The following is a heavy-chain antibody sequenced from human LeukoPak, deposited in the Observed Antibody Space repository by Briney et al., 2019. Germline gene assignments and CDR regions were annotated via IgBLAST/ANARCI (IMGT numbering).Heavy chain of an antibody. V-gene: IGHV4-61*01. CDR3: AREDDYYYGMDV. CDR1: GGSVSSGSYY. J-gene: IGHJ6*02. Sequence: SSETLSLTCTVSGGSVSSGSYYWSWIRQPPGKGLEWIGYIYYSGSTNYNPSLKSRVTISVDTSKNQFSLKLSSVTAADTAVYYCAREDDYYYGMDVWGQGTTVTVSS. CDR2: IYYSGST.